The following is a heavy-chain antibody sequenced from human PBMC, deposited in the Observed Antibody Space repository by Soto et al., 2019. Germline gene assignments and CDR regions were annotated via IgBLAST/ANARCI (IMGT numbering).Heavy chain of an antibody. D-gene: IGHD6-13*01. CDR3: ARDDSTWTSPGMDV. CDR2: IHYSGSS. V-gene: IGHV4-31*03. J-gene: IGHJ6*02. Sequence: QVQLQESGPGLVKPSQTLSLTCTVSGGSINSGGYYWSGIRQHPGKGLEWIGYIHYSGSSYYNPSLKSRVTMSVDTSKNQFSLKLSSVTAADTAMYYCARDDSTWTSPGMDVWGQGTTVTVSS. CDR1: GGSINSGGYY.